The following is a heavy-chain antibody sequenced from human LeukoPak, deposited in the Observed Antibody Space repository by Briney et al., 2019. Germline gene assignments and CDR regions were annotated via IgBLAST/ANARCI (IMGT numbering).Heavy chain of an antibody. CDR3: AIAGDRDCSSTSCQPATYYYGMDV. D-gene: IGHD2-2*01. V-gene: IGHV4-34*01. Sequence: PSETLSLTCAVYGESFSGYYWSWIRQPPGKGLEWIGEINHSGSTNYNPSLKSRVTISVDTSKNQFSLKLSSVTAADTAVYYCAIAGDRDCSSTSCQPATYYYGMDVWGQGTTVTVSS. CDR2: INHSGST. J-gene: IGHJ6*02. CDR1: GESFSGYY.